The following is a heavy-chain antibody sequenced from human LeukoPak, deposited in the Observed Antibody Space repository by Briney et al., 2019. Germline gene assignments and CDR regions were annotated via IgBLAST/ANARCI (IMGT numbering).Heavy chain of an antibody. D-gene: IGHD2-2*03. CDR3: ARSAPHGYRNSTSCYARSAFDM. CDR1: GYTFTSYY. J-gene: IGHJ3*02. Sequence: ASVKVSCKASGYTFTSYYIHWVRQAPGQGLEWMGMINPSGGSTSYVQKFQGRVTMTRDPSTSPVYMELSSLRSEDSAVYYCARSAPHGYRNSTSCYARSAFDMWGQETMVTVSS. V-gene: IGHV1-46*01. CDR2: INPSGGST.